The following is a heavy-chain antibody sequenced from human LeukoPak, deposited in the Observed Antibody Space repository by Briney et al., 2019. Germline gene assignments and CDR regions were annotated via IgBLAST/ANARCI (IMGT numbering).Heavy chain of an antibody. Sequence: GGSLRLSCAASGFTFSSYAMHWVRQAPGKRLEWVAVISYDGSNKYYADSVKGRFTISRDNSKNTLYLQMNSLRAEDTAVYYCARGGKRAVAGTRSPQYFQHWGQGTLVTVSS. CDR1: GFTFSSYA. D-gene: IGHD6-19*01. CDR3: ARGGKRAVAGTRSPQYFQH. CDR2: ISYDGSNK. V-gene: IGHV3-30*04. J-gene: IGHJ1*01.